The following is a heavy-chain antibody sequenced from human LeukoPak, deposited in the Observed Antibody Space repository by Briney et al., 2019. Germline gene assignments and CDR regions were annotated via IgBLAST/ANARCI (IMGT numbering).Heavy chain of an antibody. CDR1: GYTFTSYG. CDR2: ISAYNGNT. CDR3: ARRAVVVIGGYYYYYYMDV. J-gene: IGHJ6*03. Sequence: ASVKVSCKASGYTFTSYGISWVRQAPGQGLEWMGWISAYNGNTNYAQKLQGRVTMTTDTSTSTAYMELRSLRSDDTAVYYCARRAVVVIGGYYYYYYMDVWGKGTTVTVSS. D-gene: IGHD3-22*01. V-gene: IGHV1-18*01.